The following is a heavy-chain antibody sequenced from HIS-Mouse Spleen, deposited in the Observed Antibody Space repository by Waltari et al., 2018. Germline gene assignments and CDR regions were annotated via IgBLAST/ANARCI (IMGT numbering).Heavy chain of an antibody. Sequence: QVQLVQSGAEVKKPGSSVKFSCKASGGTFSSYAISWWRQAPGQGLEWMGRIIPILGIANYAQKFQGRVTITADKSTSTAYMELSSLRSEDTAVYYCARDSKLHYYDSSGYYYWGQGTLVTVSS. J-gene: IGHJ4*02. D-gene: IGHD3-22*01. CDR2: IIPILGIA. CDR3: ARDSKLHYYDSSGYYY. CDR1: GGTFSSYA. V-gene: IGHV1-69*04.